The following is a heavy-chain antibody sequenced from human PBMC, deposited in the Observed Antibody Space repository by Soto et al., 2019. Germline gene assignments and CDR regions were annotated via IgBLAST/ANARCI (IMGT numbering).Heavy chain of an antibody. Sequence: GESLKISCKGSGYSFTSYWIGWVRQMPGKGLEWMGIIYPGDSDTRYSPSFQGQVTISADKSISTAYLQWSSLKASDTAMYYCARLGFENDYGDYEDDPKNSYYGMDVWGQGTTVTVSS. CDR2: IYPGDSDT. D-gene: IGHD4-17*01. CDR3: ARLGFENDYGDYEDDPKNSYYGMDV. CDR1: GYSFTSYW. V-gene: IGHV5-51*01. J-gene: IGHJ6*02.